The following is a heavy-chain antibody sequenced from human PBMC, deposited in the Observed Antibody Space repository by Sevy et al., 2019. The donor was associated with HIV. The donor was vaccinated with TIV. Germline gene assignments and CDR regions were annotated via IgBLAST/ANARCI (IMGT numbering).Heavy chain of an antibody. D-gene: IGHD6-13*01. J-gene: IGHJ3*02. CDR3: ARDSSARSDSGLSSSWVFAFDI. Sequence: GGSLRISCAASGFTFSSYCMHWVRQAPGKGLVWVSRINSVGSDTHYADSVKGRFTISRDNAEKTLYLQMNSLRAEDTALYFCARDSSARSDSGLSSSWVFAFDIWGQGTMVTVSS. CDR1: GFTFSSYC. V-gene: IGHV3-74*01. CDR2: INSVGSDT.